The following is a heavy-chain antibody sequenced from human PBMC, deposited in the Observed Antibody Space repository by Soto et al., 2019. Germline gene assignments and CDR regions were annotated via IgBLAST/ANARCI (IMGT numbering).Heavy chain of an antibody. CDR2: IYWDDDK. CDR1: GYSLSTSGVG. V-gene: IGHV2-5*02. J-gene: IGHJ6*04. CDR3: VHRYYVDV. Sequence: QITLKESGPTLVKPTETLTLTCTFSGYSLSTSGVGVGWIRQPPGKAPEWLALIYWDDDKRYRPYLESRLTITKDNSKNQVVLTMTNMDPVDAATYYCVHRYYVDVWGTGITVTVSS. D-gene: IGHD3-16*01.